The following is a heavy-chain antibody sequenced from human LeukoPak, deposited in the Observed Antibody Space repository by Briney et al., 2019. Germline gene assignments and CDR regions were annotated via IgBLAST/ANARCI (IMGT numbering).Heavy chain of an antibody. Sequence: ASVKVSCKVSGYTLTELSMHWVRQAPGKGLEWMGGFDPEDGETIYAQKFQGRVNMTEDTSTDTAYMELSSLRSEDTAVYYCATAPITMIVVVITHFDYWGQGTLVTVSS. V-gene: IGHV1-24*01. CDR3: ATAPITMIVVVITHFDY. J-gene: IGHJ4*02. CDR2: FDPEDGET. CDR1: GYTLTELS. D-gene: IGHD3-22*01.